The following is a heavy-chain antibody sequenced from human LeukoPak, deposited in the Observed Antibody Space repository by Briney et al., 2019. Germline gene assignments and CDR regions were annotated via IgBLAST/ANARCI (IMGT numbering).Heavy chain of an antibody. CDR3: ARDAPLTLRYFDY. Sequence: GGSLRLSCAASGFTFSSYAMHWVRQAPGKGLEWVAVISFDGSNKYYADSVKGRFTISRDNSKNTLYLQMNSLRAEDMASYYCARDAPLTLRYFDYWGQGTLVTVSS. CDR1: GFTFSSYA. D-gene: IGHD1-14*01. V-gene: IGHV3-30-3*01. J-gene: IGHJ4*02. CDR2: ISFDGSNK.